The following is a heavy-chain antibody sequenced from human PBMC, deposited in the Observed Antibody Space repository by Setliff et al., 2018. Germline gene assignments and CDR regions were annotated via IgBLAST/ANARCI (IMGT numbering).Heavy chain of an antibody. V-gene: IGHV4-39*01. Sequence: SETLSLTCTVSGASTTNINYYWGLIRQPPGKGLEWIGSIFYSGRTFYNPSLKSRVTISVDTSKNQFSLTLSSVTAADTAVYYCARLPNYVWGSPVDYWGQGTLVTVSS. D-gene: IGHD3-16*01. CDR1: GASTTNINYY. CDR3: ARLPNYVWGSPVDY. J-gene: IGHJ4*02. CDR2: IFYSGRT.